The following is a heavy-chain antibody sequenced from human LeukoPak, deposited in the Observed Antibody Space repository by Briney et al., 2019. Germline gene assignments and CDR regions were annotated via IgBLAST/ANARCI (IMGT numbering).Heavy chain of an antibody. J-gene: IGHJ3*02. Sequence: PGRSLRLSCAVSGFTFSSYPMHWVRQAPGKGLEWVTLISSDGSNKYYADSVKGRFTISRDNSKNTLYLQMNSLRAEDTAVYYCAKLSCGGDCYHDAFDIWGQGTMVTVSS. D-gene: IGHD2-21*02. CDR3: AKLSCGGDCYHDAFDI. CDR1: GFTFSSYP. V-gene: IGHV3-30*04. CDR2: ISSDGSNK.